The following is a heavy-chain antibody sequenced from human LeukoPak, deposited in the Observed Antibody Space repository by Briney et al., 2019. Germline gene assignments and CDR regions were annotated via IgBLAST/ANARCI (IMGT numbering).Heavy chain of an antibody. V-gene: IGHV4-4*02. D-gene: IGHD5-12*01. CDR1: GGSITSTNY. CDR2: VNLQGST. CDR3: ARGFDSKSSYFDY. Sequence: SGTLSLTCGVSGGSITSTNYWTWVRQPPGKGLEWIGEVNLQGSTNYNPSLMGRVAISVDMSENHISLQLTSVTAADTAVYYCARGFDSKSSYFDYWGQGTLVTVSS. J-gene: IGHJ4*02.